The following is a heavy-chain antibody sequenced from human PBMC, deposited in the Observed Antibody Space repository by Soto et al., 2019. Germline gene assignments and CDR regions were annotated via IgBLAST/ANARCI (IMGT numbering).Heavy chain of an antibody. Sequence: QLHLVQSGAVVKKPGASVTVSCSASGYPVTAYYMHWVRQAPGRGLEWMGGINPATGAAKYTQTSQGRGTMNRGTSASTVFMELRGLISEETAVFYCARGGGVGVAGSAAFDMWGQGTLVTVSS. CDR2: INPATGAA. CDR1: GYPVTAYY. J-gene: IGHJ3*02. V-gene: IGHV1-2*02. CDR3: ARGGGVGVAGSAAFDM. D-gene: IGHD3-3*01.